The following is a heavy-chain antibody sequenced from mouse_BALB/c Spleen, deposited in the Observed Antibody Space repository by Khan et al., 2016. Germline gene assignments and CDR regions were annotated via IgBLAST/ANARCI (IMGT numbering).Heavy chain of an antibody. Sequence: QVQLQESGPGLVTPSQSLSITCTISGFSLTSSGVPWLRPPPGTGLEWLVVIWRDGSPTYNSALKFRLSISKDKSTSQVFLNMNSLHTDDTAMDYCASHDYYTRDSWSQGTSLT. J-gene: IGHJ4*01. CDR1: GFSLTSSG. V-gene: IGHV2-6-1*01. CDR2: IWRDGSP. CDR3: ASHDYYTRDS. D-gene: IGHD2-13*01.